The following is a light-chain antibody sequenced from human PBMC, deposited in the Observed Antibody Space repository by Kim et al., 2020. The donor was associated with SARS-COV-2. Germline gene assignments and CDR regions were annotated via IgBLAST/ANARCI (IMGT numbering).Light chain of an antibody. CDR2: GGS. V-gene: IGLV2-14*01. CDR3: SSYTRIVV. CDR1: NSDFGDHKY. J-gene: IGLJ2*01. Sequence: QSVLTQPASVSGSPGQSITISCTGSNSDFGDHKYVSWYQQHPGKAPRLIIYGGSDRPSGVSSRFSGSKSGNTASLTISGLQAEDEADYYCSSYTRIVVFGGGTQLTVL.